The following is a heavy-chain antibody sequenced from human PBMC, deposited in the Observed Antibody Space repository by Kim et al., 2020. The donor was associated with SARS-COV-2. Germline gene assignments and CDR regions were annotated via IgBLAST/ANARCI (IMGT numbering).Heavy chain of an antibody. Sequence: GGSLRLSCAASGFTFSSYGMHWVRQAPGKGLEWVAVISYDGSNKYYADSVKGRFTISRDNSKNTLYLQMNSLRAEDTAVYYCAKGGNSHLKKNFGVVYALLDYWGQGTLVTVSS. D-gene: IGHD3-3*01. CDR2: ISYDGSNK. V-gene: IGHV3-30*18. CDR3: AKGGNSHLKKNFGVVYALLDY. J-gene: IGHJ4*02. CDR1: GFTFSSYG.